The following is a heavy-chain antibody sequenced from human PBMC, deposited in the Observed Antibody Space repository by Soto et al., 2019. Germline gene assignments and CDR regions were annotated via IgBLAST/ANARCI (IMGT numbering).Heavy chain of an antibody. D-gene: IGHD3-22*01. CDR3: AKVGYYDSSGYYPVYYYYGMDV. J-gene: IGHJ6*02. CDR1: GFTFSSYA. V-gene: IGHV3-23*01. Sequence: GGSLRLSCAASGFTFSSYAMSWVRQAPGKGLEWVSAISGSGGSTYYADSVKGRFTISRDNSKNTLYLQMNSLRAEDTAVYYCAKVGYYDSSGYYPVYYYYGMDVWGQGTTVTVSS. CDR2: ISGSGGST.